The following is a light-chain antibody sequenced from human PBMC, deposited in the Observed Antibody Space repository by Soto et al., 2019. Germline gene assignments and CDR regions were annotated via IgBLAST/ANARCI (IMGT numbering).Light chain of an antibody. V-gene: IGKV3-20*01. Sequence: EIVLTQSPGTLSLSPGERATLSCRASQSVSSSYFAWYQQKPGQAPRLLIYGASSRATGIPDRLSGSGSGTDFTLTISSLEPEDFAVYYCQQYGSSPQGLTFGGGTKVEIK. CDR2: GAS. CDR1: QSVSSSY. J-gene: IGKJ4*01. CDR3: QQYGSSPQGLT.